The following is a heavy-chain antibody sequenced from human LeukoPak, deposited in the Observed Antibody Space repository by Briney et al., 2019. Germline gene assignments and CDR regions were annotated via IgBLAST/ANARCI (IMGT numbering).Heavy chain of an antibody. CDR1: GFTFSSYW. CDR2: IWPDGRNQ. D-gene: IGHD4-17*01. Sequence: PGGSLRLSCAASGFTFSSYWMHWVRQAPGKGLDWVAAIWPDGRNQDYADSVRGRFTISRHNAKNSLYLQLNSLRAEDTAVYYCVRLYDDYTSGHFDSWGQGTLVTVSS. J-gene: IGHJ4*02. CDR3: VRLYDDYTSGHFDS. V-gene: IGHV3-33*08.